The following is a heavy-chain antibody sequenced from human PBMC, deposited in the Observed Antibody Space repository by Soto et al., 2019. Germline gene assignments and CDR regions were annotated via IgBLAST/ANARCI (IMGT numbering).Heavy chain of an antibody. CDR1: GGSISSYY. J-gene: IGHJ4*02. D-gene: IGHD5-12*01. CDR2: IYYSGST. V-gene: IGHV4-59*01. Sequence: ETLSLTCTVSGGSISSYYWSWIRQPPGKGLEWIGYIYYSGSTNYNPSLKSRVTISVDTSKNQFSLKLSSVTAADTAVYYCARHGLAIVATYYFDYWGQGTLVTVSS. CDR3: ARHGLAIVATYYFDY.